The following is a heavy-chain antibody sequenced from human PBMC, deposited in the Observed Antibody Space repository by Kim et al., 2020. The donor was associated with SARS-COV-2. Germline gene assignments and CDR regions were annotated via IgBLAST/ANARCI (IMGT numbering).Heavy chain of an antibody. Sequence: GGSLRLSCTASGFTFGDYAMSWVRQAPGKGLEWVGFIRSKAYGGTTEYAASVKGRFTISRDDSKSIAYLQMNSLKTEDTAVYYCTRDDYYDSSGYYYFDYWGQRTLVTVSS. D-gene: IGHD3-22*01. V-gene: IGHV3-49*04. J-gene: IGHJ4*02. CDR3: TRDDYYDSSGYYYFDY. CDR2: IRSKAYGGTT. CDR1: GFTFGDYA.